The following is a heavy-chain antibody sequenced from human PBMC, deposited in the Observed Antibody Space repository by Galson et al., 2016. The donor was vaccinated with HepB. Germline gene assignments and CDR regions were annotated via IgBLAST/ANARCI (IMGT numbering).Heavy chain of an antibody. CDR1: GFTFSSYW. CDR3: AKEVGTVHPSNWFDP. V-gene: IGHV3-74*01. Sequence: SLRLSCAASGFTFSSYWMHWVRQAPGKGLVWVSRINSDGSSTSYADSVKGRFTISRDNAKNTLYLQMNSLRAEDTAVYYCAKEVGTVHPSNWFDPWGQGTLVTVSS. D-gene: IGHD1-26*01. J-gene: IGHJ5*02. CDR2: INSDGSST.